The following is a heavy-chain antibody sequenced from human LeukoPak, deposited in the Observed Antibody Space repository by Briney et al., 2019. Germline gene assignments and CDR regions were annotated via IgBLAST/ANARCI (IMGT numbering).Heavy chain of an antibody. CDR2: ISGFGSSP. J-gene: IGHJ4*02. CDR1: GFSFSNYA. CDR3: ADLGTTYYYDHSTY. V-gene: IGHV3-23*01. Sequence: PGGSLRLSCVASGFSFSNYAMSWVRQAPGKGLEWVSGISGFGSSPYYADSVKGRFTISRDNSKNTLYPQMNSLRAEDTAVYYCADLGTTYYYDHSTYWGRGTLVTVSS. D-gene: IGHD3-22*01.